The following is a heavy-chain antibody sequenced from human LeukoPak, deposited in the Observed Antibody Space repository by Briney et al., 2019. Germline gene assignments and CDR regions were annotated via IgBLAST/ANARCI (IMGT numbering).Heavy chain of an antibody. CDR3: AKDTSTRWYSSTPLPGDY. CDR1: GFTVSSNY. J-gene: IGHJ4*02. Sequence: PGGSLRLSCAASGFTVSSNYMSWVRQAPGKGLEWVSVIYSGGSTYYADSVKGRFTISRDNSKNTLYLQMNSLRAEDTAVYYCAKDTSTRWYSSTPLPGDYWGQGTLVTVSS. CDR2: IYSGGST. D-gene: IGHD6-13*01. V-gene: IGHV3-53*01.